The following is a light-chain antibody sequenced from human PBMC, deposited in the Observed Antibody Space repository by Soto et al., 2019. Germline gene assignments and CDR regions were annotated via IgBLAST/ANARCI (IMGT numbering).Light chain of an antibody. CDR3: QQLNSYPFLT. Sequence: DIQLTQSPSFLSASVGDRVTITCRASQGISSYLAWYQQKPWKAPKLLIYAASTLQSGVPSRFSGSGSGTEFTLTISILQPEDFATYYCQQLNSYPFLTFGGGTKVEIK. J-gene: IGKJ4*01. CDR1: QGISSY. CDR2: AAS. V-gene: IGKV1-9*01.